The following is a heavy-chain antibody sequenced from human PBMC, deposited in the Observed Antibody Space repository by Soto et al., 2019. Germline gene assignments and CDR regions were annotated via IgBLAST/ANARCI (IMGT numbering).Heavy chain of an antibody. J-gene: IGHJ6*03. Sequence: SGESLKISCAASGFTFDDYGMSWVRQAPGKGPEWVSGINWNGGSTGYGDSVKGRFTISRDNAKNSLYLQMNSLRAEDTALYHCARVISGGSYHMDVWGKGTTVTVSS. CDR1: GFTFDDYG. CDR2: INWNGGST. D-gene: IGHD2-15*01. V-gene: IGHV3-20*01. CDR3: ARVISGGSYHMDV.